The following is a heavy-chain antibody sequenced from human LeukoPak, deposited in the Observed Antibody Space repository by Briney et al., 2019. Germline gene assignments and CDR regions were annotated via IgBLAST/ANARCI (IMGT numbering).Heavy chain of an antibody. Sequence: GGSLRLSCAASGFTFSHYGMHWVRQAPGKGLEWVAVMWSDGTKKYYADSVKGRFTISRDNSKNTLYLQMNSLRAEDTAVYYCARERRVWGSRLRDAFDIWGQGTMVTVSS. CDR1: GFTFSHYG. CDR2: MWSDGTKK. V-gene: IGHV3-30*19. CDR3: ARERRVWGSRLRDAFDI. D-gene: IGHD3-16*01. J-gene: IGHJ3*02.